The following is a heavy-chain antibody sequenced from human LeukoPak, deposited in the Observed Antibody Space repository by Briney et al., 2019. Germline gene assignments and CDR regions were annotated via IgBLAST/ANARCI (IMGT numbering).Heavy chain of an antibody. CDR3: ARGRFIVGAWQLYYYMDV. J-gene: IGHJ6*03. Sequence: SETLSLTCTVSGGSISSYYWSWIRQPPGKGLEWIGYIYYSGSTNYNPPLKSRVTISVDTSKNQFSLKLSSVTAADTAVYYCARGRFIVGAWQLYYYMDVWGKGTTVTVSS. V-gene: IGHV4-59*01. D-gene: IGHD1-26*01. CDR2: IYYSGST. CDR1: GGSISSYY.